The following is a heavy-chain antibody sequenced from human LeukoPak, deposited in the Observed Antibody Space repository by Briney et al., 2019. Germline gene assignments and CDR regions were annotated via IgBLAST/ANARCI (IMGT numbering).Heavy chain of an antibody. Sequence: GRSLRLSCAASGFTFRHAWMHWVRQAPGKGLVWVSRINSDGKTTSYADSVKGRFTISRDNAENTLFLQMNSLYAEDTAVYYCARDYPPDCGQGTLVTVSA. CDR3: ARDYPPD. V-gene: IGHV3-74*01. J-gene: IGHJ4*02. CDR2: INSDGKTT. CDR1: GFTFRHAW.